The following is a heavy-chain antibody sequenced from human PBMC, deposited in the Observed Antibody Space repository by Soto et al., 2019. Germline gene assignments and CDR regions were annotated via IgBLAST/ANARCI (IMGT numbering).Heavy chain of an antibody. D-gene: IGHD1-1*01. Sequence: GGSLRLSCAASGFTFSSYSMNWVRQAPGKGLEWVSYISSSSSTIYYADSVKGRFTISRDNAKNSLYLQMNSLRAEDTAVYYCARDKYVSPNGQGWFDPWGQGTLVTVSS. J-gene: IGHJ5*02. CDR2: ISSSSSTI. CDR3: ARDKYVSPNGQGWFDP. CDR1: GFTFSSYS. V-gene: IGHV3-48*01.